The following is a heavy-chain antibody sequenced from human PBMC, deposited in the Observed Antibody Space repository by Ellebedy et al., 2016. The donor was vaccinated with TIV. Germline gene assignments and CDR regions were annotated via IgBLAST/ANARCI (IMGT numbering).Heavy chain of an antibody. CDR2: FDPEDGET. CDR1: GYTLTELS. CDR3: ATGDRRNY. Sequence: AASVKVSCKVSGYTLTELSMHWVRQAPGKGLEWMGGFDPEDGETIYAQKFQGRVTISRDTSASTAYMDLSGLTSEDTAVYYCATGDRRNYWGQGTLVTVSS. D-gene: IGHD1-14*01. V-gene: IGHV1-24*01. J-gene: IGHJ4*02.